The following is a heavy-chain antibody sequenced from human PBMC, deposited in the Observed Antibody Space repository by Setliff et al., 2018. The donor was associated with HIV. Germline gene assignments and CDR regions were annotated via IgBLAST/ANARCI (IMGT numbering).Heavy chain of an antibody. CDR2: IHSGGST. Sequence: PSETLSLTCSVSGASITSGGHYWTRIRQHPERGLEWIGHIHSGGSTFYNPSLKSRLITSLDTSENQFSLKLDSVTAADTAIYYCAQVLEYCDGSTCYGGVDYWGQGTLVTVSS. CDR3: AQVLEYCDGSTCYGGVDY. V-gene: IGHV4-31*03. J-gene: IGHJ4*02. D-gene: IGHD2-2*01. CDR1: GASITSGGHY.